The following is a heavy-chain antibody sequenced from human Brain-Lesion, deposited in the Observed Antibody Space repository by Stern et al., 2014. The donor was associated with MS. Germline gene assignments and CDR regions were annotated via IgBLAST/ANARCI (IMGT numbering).Heavy chain of an antibody. D-gene: IGHD2-2*01. Sequence: VQLVQSGQGLVKPSQTLSLSCTVSGGSISSGGYYWSWIRQPAGKGLEWIGRIFNSGSTSYNPSLKGRVTISIDTSKNQFSLRLNSMTAADTAVYYCARGRVVPGFQYYATDVWGQGTTVIVSS. CDR1: GGSISSGGYY. CDR2: IFNSGST. V-gene: IGHV4-61*02. J-gene: IGHJ6*02. CDR3: ARGRVVPGFQYYATDV.